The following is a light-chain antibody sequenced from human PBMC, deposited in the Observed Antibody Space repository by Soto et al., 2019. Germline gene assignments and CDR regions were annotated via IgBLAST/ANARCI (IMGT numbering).Light chain of an antibody. V-gene: IGKV1-5*01. CDR2: DAS. J-gene: IGKJ1*01. CDR3: QQYNSYPWT. Sequence: DIQMTQSPSTLSASLGDRVTITCRASQSISSWLAWYQQKPGKAPKLLIYDASSLESGVPSRFSGSGSGTEGTLTISSLKTDDGSTYYCQQYNSYPWTFGQGTKVDIK. CDR1: QSISSW.